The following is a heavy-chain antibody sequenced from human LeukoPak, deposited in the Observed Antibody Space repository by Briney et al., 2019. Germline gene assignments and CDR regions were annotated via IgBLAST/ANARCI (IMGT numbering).Heavy chain of an antibody. D-gene: IGHD3-22*01. CDR1: GGSISSSSYY. Sequence: SETLSLTCTVSGGSISSSSYYWGWIRQPPGKGLEWIGYIYYSGSTNYNPSLKSRVTISVDTSKNQFSLKLSSVTAADTAVYYCARDSDSSGYFYDYWGQGTLVTVSS. CDR2: IYYSGST. CDR3: ARDSDSSGYFYDY. J-gene: IGHJ4*02. V-gene: IGHV4-61*01.